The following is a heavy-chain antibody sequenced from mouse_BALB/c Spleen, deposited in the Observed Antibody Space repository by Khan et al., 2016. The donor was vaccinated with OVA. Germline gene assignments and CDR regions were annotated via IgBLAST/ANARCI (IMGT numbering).Heavy chain of an antibody. CDR2: MLPGSDNT. Sequence: VQLQESGAELMKPGASVKISCKTTGYTFSGYWIEWVKQRPGHGLEWIGEMLPGSDNTNYNEKFKGKATFTADTSYNTAYMQLSRLTSEDSAVCYCARWAGTTYVMVFCGQGTSFTVSS. CDR1: GYTFSGYW. CDR3: ARWAGTTYVMVF. D-gene: IGHD4-1*01. V-gene: IGHV1-9*01. J-gene: IGHJ4*01.